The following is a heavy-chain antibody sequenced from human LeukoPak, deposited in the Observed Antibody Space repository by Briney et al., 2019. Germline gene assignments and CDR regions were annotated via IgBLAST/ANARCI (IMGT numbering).Heavy chain of an antibody. J-gene: IGHJ4*02. D-gene: IGHD5-24*01. V-gene: IGHV4-39*07. CDR1: GGSISSSSYY. Sequence: SETLSLTCIVSGGSISSSSYYWGWIRQPPGKGLEWIGSIYYSGSTYYNPSLKSRVTISVDTSKNQFSLKLSSVTAADTAVYYCVRDGYNPIDYWGQGTLVTVSS. CDR2: IYYSGST. CDR3: VRDGYNPIDY.